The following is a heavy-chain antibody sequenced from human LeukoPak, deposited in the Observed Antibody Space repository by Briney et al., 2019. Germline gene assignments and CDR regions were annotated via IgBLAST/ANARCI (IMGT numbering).Heavy chain of an antibody. CDR3: ARGKEWLQFPFDY. CDR2: ISYDGSNK. D-gene: IGHD5-24*01. CDR1: GFTFSSYA. Sequence: GGPLRLSCAASGFTFSSYAIHWVRQAPGKGLEWVAVISYDGSNKYYADSVKGRFTISRDSSKNTLYLQMNNLRAEDTAVYYCARGKEWLQFPFDYWGQGTLVTVSS. V-gene: IGHV3-30*04. J-gene: IGHJ4*02.